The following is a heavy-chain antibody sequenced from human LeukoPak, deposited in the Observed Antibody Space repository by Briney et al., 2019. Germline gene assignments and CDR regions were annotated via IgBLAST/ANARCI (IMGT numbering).Heavy chain of an antibody. Sequence: SETLSLTCAVYGGSFSGYYWSWIRQPPGEGLEWIGEINHSGSTNYNPSLKSRVTISVDTSKNQFSLKLSSVTAADTAVYYCARGWIVVVPAATPGWFDPWGQGTLVTVSS. V-gene: IGHV4-34*01. J-gene: IGHJ5*02. CDR2: INHSGST. CDR3: ARGWIVVVPAATPGWFDP. D-gene: IGHD2-2*01. CDR1: GGSFSGYY.